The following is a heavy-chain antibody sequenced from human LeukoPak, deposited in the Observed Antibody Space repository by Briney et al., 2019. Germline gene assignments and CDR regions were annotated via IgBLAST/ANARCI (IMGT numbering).Heavy chain of an antibody. J-gene: IGHJ5*02. CDR3: ARGLYDFWSGYYTRAGFDP. Sequence: ASVKVSCKASGYTFTSYDINWVRQATGQGLGWMGWMNPNSGNTGYAQKFQGRVTITRNTSISTAYMELSSLRSEDTAVYYCARGLYDFWSGYYTRAGFDPWGQGTLVTVSS. D-gene: IGHD3-3*01. CDR2: MNPNSGNT. V-gene: IGHV1-8*03. CDR1: GYTFTSYD.